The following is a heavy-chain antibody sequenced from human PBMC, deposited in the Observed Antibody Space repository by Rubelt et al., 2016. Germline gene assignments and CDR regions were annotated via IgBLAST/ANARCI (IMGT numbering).Heavy chain of an antibody. CDR1: GGSISSGGYY. CDR3: ARGRFLEWLPPDY. Sequence: QVQLQESGPGLVKPSQTLSLTCTVSGGSISSGGYYWSWIPQHPGKGLEWIGYIYYSGSTYYNPSLKSRVTISVDTSKNQFSLKLSSVTAADTAVYYCARGRFLEWLPPDYWGQGTLVTVSS. D-gene: IGHD3-3*01. V-gene: IGHV4-31*03. CDR2: IYYSGST. J-gene: IGHJ4*02.